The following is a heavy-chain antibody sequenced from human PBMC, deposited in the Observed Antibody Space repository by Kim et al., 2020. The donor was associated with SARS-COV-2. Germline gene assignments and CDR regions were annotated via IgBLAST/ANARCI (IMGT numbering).Heavy chain of an antibody. D-gene: IGHD2-8*02. CDR1: GFTFNNYA. J-gene: IGHJ5*02. CDR3: AKDPLLGWALVYEPLT. Sequence: GGSLRLSCAASGFTFNNYAMSWVRQAPGKGLEWVSGITNSGRTTYTADSVKGRFTISSDKSNHTLYLQINSLRAGDTAVYYCAKDPLLGWALVYEPLTWGQGTLVTLSS. CDR2: ITNSGRTT. V-gene: IGHV3-23*01.